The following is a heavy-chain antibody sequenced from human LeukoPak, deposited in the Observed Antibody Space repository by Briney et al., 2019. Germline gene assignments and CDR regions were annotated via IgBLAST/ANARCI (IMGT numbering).Heavy chain of an antibody. J-gene: IGHJ4*02. D-gene: IGHD2-15*01. Sequence: GGSLRLSFAASGFTLSSYAMSCVRQGPGKGLEWVSAISASGNTYHADSVKGRFTISRDSSKNTLYLQMNSLRAGDAAVYYCAKAPVTTCSGAYCYPFDYWSQGTLVTVSS. V-gene: IGHV3-23*01. CDR3: AKAPVTTCSGAYCYPFDY. CDR2: ISASGNT. CDR1: GFTLSSYA.